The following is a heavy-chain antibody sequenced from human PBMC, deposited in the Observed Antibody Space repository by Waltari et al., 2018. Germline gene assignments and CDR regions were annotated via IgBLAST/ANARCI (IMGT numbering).Heavy chain of an antibody. CDR1: GGSFSGYY. D-gene: IGHD5-18*01. CDR3: ARQNPDSYGYYYYYYMDV. Sequence: QVQLQQWGAGLLKPSETLSLPCAVYGGSFSGYYWSWIRQPPGKGLEWIGEINHSGSTNYNPSLKSRVTISVDTSKNQFSLKLSSVTAADTAVYYCARQNPDSYGYYYYYYMDVWGKGTTVTVSS. CDR2: INHSGST. V-gene: IGHV4-34*01. J-gene: IGHJ6*03.